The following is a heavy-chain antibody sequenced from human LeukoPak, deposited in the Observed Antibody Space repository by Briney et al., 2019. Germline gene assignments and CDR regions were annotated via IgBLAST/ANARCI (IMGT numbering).Heavy chain of an antibody. J-gene: IGHJ3*02. V-gene: IGHV3-48*03. CDR1: GFTFSLYE. Sequence: GGSLRLSCAASGFTFSLYEMTWVRQAPGKGLEWVSYITRSGSTTYYADSVKGRFTISRDNAKNSLYLQMNSLRAEDTAVYYCARAISDYDASDIWGQGTMVTVSS. D-gene: IGHD4-17*01. CDR3: ARAISDYDASDI. CDR2: ITRSGSTT.